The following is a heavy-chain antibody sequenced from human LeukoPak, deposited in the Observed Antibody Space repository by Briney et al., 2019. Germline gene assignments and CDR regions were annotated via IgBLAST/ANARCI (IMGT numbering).Heavy chain of an antibody. CDR3: TGGTGRSDFDY. CDR1: AFIFSNAW. V-gene: IGHV3-15*01. Sequence: GPSLRLSCAAAAFIFSNAWMSWVRQAPGKGREWVGRIKRKGDDGTIDYAAPVKGRLTISRDDSRNTLYLQMNSMKSEDTAVYYCTGGTGRSDFDYWGQGTLVTVSS. CDR2: IKRKGDDGTI. J-gene: IGHJ4*02. D-gene: IGHD3/OR15-3a*01.